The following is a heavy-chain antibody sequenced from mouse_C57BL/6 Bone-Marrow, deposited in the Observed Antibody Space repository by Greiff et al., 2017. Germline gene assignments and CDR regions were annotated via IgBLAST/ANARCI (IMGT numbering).Heavy chain of an antibody. CDR1: GFTFSSYA. CDR3: NLPYYYGSSYGFAY. CDR2: ISSGGDYI. J-gene: IGHJ3*01. D-gene: IGHD1-1*01. Sequence: EVMLVESGEGLVKPGGSLKLSCAASGFTFSSYAMSWVRQTPEKRLEWVAYISSGGDYIYYADTVKGRFTISRDNARNTLYLQMSSLKSEDTAMYYCNLPYYYGSSYGFAYWGQGTLVTVSA. V-gene: IGHV5-9-1*02.